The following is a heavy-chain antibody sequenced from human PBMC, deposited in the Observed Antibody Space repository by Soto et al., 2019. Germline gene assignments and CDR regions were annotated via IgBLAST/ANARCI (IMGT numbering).Heavy chain of an antibody. CDR3: ARLRGYSYLNYYYGMDV. CDR2: IYYSGST. D-gene: IGHD5-18*01. V-gene: IGHV4-39*01. J-gene: IGHJ6*02. Sequence: SETLSLTCTVSGGSISSSSYYWGWIRQPPGKGLEWIGSIYYSGSTYYNPSLKSRVTISVDTSKNPFSLKLSSVTAADTAVYYCARLRGYSYLNYYYGMDVWGQGTTVTVSS. CDR1: GGSISSSSYY.